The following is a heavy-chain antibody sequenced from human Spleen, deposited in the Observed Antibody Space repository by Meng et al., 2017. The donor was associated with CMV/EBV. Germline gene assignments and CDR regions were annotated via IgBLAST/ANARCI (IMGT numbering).Heavy chain of an antibody. CDR1: GFTFSSYA. CDR3: AKDGPRRFGELLSGGQGYFDY. V-gene: IGHV3-23*01. D-gene: IGHD2-2*01. Sequence: GGSLRLSCAASGFTFSSYAMSWVRQAPGKGLEWVSAISGSGGSTYYADSVKGRFTISRDNGKNSLQLQMNSLRAEDTAVYYCAKDGPRRFGELLSGGQGYFDYWGQGTLVTVSS. CDR2: ISGSGGST. J-gene: IGHJ4*02.